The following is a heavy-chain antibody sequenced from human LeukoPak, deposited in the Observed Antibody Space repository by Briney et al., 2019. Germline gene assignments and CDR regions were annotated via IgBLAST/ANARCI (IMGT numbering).Heavy chain of an antibody. CDR1: GGSISSYY. Sequence: PSETLSLTCTVSGGSISSYYWSRIRQPAGKGLEWIGRIYTSGSTNYNPSLKSRVTMSVDTSKNQFSLKLSSVTAADTAVYYCARDYDILTGPIYYMDVWGKGTTVTVSS. V-gene: IGHV4-4*07. J-gene: IGHJ6*03. D-gene: IGHD3-9*01. CDR2: IYTSGST. CDR3: ARDYDILTGPIYYMDV.